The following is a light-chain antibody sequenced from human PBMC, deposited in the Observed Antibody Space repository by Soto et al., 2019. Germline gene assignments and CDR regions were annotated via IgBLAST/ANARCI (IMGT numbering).Light chain of an antibody. CDR3: SSYTSSSTLDV. CDR2: EVS. J-gene: IGLJ1*01. V-gene: IGLV2-14*01. CDR1: TSDVGGYNY. Sequence: QSVLTQPASVSGSPGHSITISCTGTTSDVGGYNYVSWYEHHPGKAPKLMIYEVSNRPSGISNRFSGSKSGNTASLTISGIQAEDEAHYYCSSYTSSSTLDVFGTGTKVTVL.